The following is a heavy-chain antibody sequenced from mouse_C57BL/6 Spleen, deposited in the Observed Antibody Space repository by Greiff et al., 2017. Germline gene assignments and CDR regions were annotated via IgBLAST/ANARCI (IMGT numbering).Heavy chain of an antibody. D-gene: IGHD2-5*01. Sequence: EVKLMESGGGLVKPGGSLKLSCAASGFTFSDYGMHWVRQAPEKGLEWVAYISSGSSTIYYADTVKGRFTISRDNAKNTLFLQMTSLRSEDTAMYYCATYYSNYDAFAYWGQGTLVTVSA. J-gene: IGHJ3*01. CDR3: ATYYSNYDAFAY. V-gene: IGHV5-17*01. CDR2: ISSGSSTI. CDR1: GFTFSDYG.